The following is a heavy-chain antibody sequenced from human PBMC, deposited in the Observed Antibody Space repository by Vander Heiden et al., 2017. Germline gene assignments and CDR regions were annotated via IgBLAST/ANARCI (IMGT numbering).Heavy chain of an antibody. J-gene: IGHJ4*02. Sequence: LQLQESGPGLVKPSETLSLTCNVSGGYISSSTYYWGWIRQPPGKGLEWIGIVYYSGSTYYNPSLKSRVTISVDTSKNQFYLKLTSVTAADTAVYFCARQDCTGSRCYVYDSWGQGTLVTVS. CDR1: GGYISSSTYY. CDR2: VYYSGST. V-gene: IGHV4-39*01. D-gene: IGHD2-15*01. CDR3: ARQDCTGSRCYVYDS.